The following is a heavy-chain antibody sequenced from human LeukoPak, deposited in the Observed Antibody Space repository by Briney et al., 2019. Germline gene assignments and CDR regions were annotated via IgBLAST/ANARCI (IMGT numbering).Heavy chain of an antibody. Sequence: GASVKVSCKASGGSFSSYTISWVRQAPGQGLEWMGGIIPIFGTTIYAQKFQGRVTITADESSSTAYMELSGLRSEDTAVYYCASDWRYGSGDRALDYWGQGTLVTVSS. V-gene: IGHV1-69*13. J-gene: IGHJ4*02. CDR2: IIPIFGTT. CDR3: ASDWRYGSGDRALDY. D-gene: IGHD3-10*01. CDR1: GGSFSSYT.